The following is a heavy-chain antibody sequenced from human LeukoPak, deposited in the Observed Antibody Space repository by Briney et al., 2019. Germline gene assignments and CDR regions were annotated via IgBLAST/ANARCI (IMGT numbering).Heavy chain of an antibody. V-gene: IGHV3-53*01. Sequence: PRGSLRLSCAASGFTVSSNYMNWVRQPPGKGLEWVSAIYSSGSTSYADSVKGRFTTSRDNSKNTLYLQMNSLRAEDTAVYYCARDLYGVSHDYWGQGTLVTVSS. CDR2: IYSSGST. CDR1: GFTVSSNY. CDR3: ARDLYGVSHDY. D-gene: IGHD4-17*01. J-gene: IGHJ4*02.